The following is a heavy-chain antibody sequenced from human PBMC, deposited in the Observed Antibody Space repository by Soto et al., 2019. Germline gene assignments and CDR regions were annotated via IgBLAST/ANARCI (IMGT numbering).Heavy chain of an antibody. CDR3: AKDSVAGLWNWFDP. CDR1: GFTFRSYA. V-gene: IGHV3-23*01. J-gene: IGHJ5*02. CDR2: ISGSGGST. Sequence: GGSLRLSCAASGFTFRSYAMSWVRQAPGKGLEWVSAISGSGGSTYYADSVKGRFTISRDNSKNTLYLQMNSLRAEDTAVYYCAKDSVAGLWNWFDPWGQGALVTVSS. D-gene: IGHD6-19*01.